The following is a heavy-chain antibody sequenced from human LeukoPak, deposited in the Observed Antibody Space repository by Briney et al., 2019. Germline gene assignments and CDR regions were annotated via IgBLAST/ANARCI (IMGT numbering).Heavy chain of an antibody. V-gene: IGHV3-23*01. CDR2: ITDSGTGT. J-gene: IGHJ5*01. CDR3: ARGVGYCSGGRCYNWFDS. CDR1: GFTFSSYA. D-gene: IGHD2-15*01. Sequence: PGGSLRLSCAASGFTFSSYALSWVRQAPGKGLEWVSGITDSGTGTYYADSVKGRFTISRDNSKNTVYLQMSSLRAEDTAVYYCARGVGYCSGGRCYNWFDSWGQGTLVTVSS.